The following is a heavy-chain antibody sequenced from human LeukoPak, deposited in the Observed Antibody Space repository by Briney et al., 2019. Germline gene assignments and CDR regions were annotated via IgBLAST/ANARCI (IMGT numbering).Heavy chain of an antibody. V-gene: IGHV3-23*01. Sequence: GGSLRLSCAASGFTFSSYAMSWVRQAPGKGLEWVSGTTGSGGITYYGDSVKGRFTISRDNSKNTVDLQMNSLRAEDTAVYYCAKVVVPEGMDVWGQGTTVTVSS. J-gene: IGHJ6*02. CDR2: TTGSGGIT. CDR3: AKVVVPEGMDV. CDR1: GFTFSSYA. D-gene: IGHD2-15*01.